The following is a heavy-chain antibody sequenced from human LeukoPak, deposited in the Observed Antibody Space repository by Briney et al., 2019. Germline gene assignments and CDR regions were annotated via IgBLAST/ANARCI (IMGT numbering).Heavy chain of an antibody. V-gene: IGHV3-15*01. D-gene: IGHD3-10*01. Sequence: GGSLRLSCAASGFTFSNAWMSWVRQAPGKGLEWVGRIKSKTDGGTTDYAAPVKGRFTISRDDSKNTLYLQMNSLKTEDTAVYYCTTGDPMVRGTYYFDYWGQGTLVTVSS. CDR2: IKSKTDGGTT. J-gene: IGHJ4*02. CDR3: TTGDPMVRGTYYFDY. CDR1: GFTFSNAW.